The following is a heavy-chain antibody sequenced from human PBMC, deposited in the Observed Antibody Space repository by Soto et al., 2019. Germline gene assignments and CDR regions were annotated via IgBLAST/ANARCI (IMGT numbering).Heavy chain of an antibody. CDR3: AKGGRQWLVTSDFNY. V-gene: IGHV3-30*18. CDR2: VSHDGRNT. CDR1: GFTFSDYA. Sequence: VQLVESGGGVVQPGRSLRLSCAASGFTFSDYAMHWVRQAPGKGLEWVAVVSHDGRNTHYADSVKGRFTISRDSSRNTVSLEMTSLRAEDRAVYYCAKGGRQWLVTSDFNYWGQGALVTVSS. D-gene: IGHD6-19*01. J-gene: IGHJ4*02.